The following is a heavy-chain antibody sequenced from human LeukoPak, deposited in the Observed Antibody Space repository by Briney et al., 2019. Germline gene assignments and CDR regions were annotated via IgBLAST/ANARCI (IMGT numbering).Heavy chain of an antibody. J-gene: IGHJ4*02. CDR3: ARGRNDYVWGSYRPYYFDY. CDR1: GGSFSGYY. CDR2: INHSGST. Sequence: PSETLSLTCAVYGGSFSGYYWSWIRQPPGKGLEWIGEINHSGSTNYNPSLKSRVTISVDTSKNQFSLKLSSVTAADTAVYYCARGRNDYVWGSYRPYYFDYWGQGTLVTVSS. V-gene: IGHV4-34*01. D-gene: IGHD3-16*02.